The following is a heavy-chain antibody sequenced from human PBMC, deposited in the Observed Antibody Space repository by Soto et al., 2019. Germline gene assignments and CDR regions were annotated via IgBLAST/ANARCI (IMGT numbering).Heavy chain of an antibody. Sequence: PGGSLRLSCAASGFTFSSYAMSWVRQAPGKGLEWVSAISGSGGSTYYADSVKGRFTISRDNSKNTLYLQMNSLRAEDTAVYYCAKDRDVVVVAGSVSAFDIWGQGTLVTVSS. V-gene: IGHV3-23*01. CDR2: ISGSGGST. J-gene: IGHJ3*02. D-gene: IGHD2-15*01. CDR1: GFTFSSYA. CDR3: AKDRDVVVVAGSVSAFDI.